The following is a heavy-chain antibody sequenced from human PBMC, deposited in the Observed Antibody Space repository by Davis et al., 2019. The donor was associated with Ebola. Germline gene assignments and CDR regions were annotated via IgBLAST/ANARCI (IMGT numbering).Heavy chain of an antibody. CDR1: GGSISSYS. CDR2: IYHSGST. Sequence: SETLSLTCTVSGGSISSYSWSWIRQPPGKGLEWIGYIYHSGSTYYNPSLKSRVTISVDRSKNQFSLKLSSVTAADTAVYYCARGDILTGYSYWGQGTLVTVSS. J-gene: IGHJ4*02. CDR3: ARGDILTGYSY. V-gene: IGHV4-30-2*01. D-gene: IGHD3-9*01.